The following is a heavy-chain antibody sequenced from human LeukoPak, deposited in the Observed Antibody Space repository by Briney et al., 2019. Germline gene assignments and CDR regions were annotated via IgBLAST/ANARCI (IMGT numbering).Heavy chain of an antibody. J-gene: IGHJ4*02. D-gene: IGHD3-3*01. V-gene: IGHV3-23*01. CDR2: ISGSGGSR. CDR1: GFTFSSYA. Sequence: GGSLRLSCAASGFTFSSYAMSWVRQAPGKGLEWVSVISGSGGSRYYADSVKGRFTIARDNSKNTLYLQMNSLRSEDTAVYYCAKDRVKSGYDFWSGYSRSKDYWGQGTLVTVSS. CDR3: AKDRVKSGYDFWSGYSRSKDY.